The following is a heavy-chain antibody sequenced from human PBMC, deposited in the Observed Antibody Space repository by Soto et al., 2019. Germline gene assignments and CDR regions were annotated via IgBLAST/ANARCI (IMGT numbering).Heavy chain of an antibody. D-gene: IGHD6-19*01. CDR1: GGSISSYY. V-gene: IGHV4-59*08. J-gene: IGHJ4*02. CDR2: IYSSGST. Sequence: SETLSLTCTVSGGSISSYYWSWFRQPPGKGLEWIGYIYSSGSTNYSPSLKSRVTILVDTSKNQFSLELRSVTAADTAVYYCARQSRHSNGWFYFDDWGQGTLVTVFS. CDR3: ARQSRHSNGWFYFDD.